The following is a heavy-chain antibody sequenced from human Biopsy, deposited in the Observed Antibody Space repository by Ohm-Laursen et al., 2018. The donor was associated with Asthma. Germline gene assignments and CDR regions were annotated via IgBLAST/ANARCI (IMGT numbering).Heavy chain of an antibody. D-gene: IGHD3-3*02. CDR1: GLTFGDYW. J-gene: IGHJ1*01. CDR3: ARTFHFWSPYHAEHYQL. CDR2: IKHDGTEK. V-gene: IGHV3-7*01. Sequence: SLRLSCSASGLTFGDYWMSWVRQVPGKGLGWVANIKHDGTEKNHVDSLKGRFTISRDNAKNSLYLQMNSLRAEDTAVYYCARTFHFWSPYHAEHYQLWGQGTLVTVSS.